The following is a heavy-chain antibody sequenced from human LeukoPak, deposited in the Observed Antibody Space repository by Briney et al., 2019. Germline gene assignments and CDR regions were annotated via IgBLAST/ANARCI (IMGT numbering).Heavy chain of an antibody. D-gene: IGHD2-2*01. CDR2: IYYSGST. CDR1: SGSISSNNYY. V-gene: IGHV4-39*01. Sequence: SETLSLTCTVSSGSISSNNYYWGWIRRPPGKGLQWIGNIYYSGSTYYNPSLKSRVIISVDTSKNQFSLKLSSVTAADTAVYFCARLGTGDCSGTCYGFDCWGQGTLVTVSS. CDR3: ARLGTGDCSGTCYGFDC. J-gene: IGHJ4*02.